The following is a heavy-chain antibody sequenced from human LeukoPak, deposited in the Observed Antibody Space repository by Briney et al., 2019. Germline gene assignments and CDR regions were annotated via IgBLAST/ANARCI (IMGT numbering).Heavy chain of an antibody. D-gene: IGHD4-23*01. CDR3: ARDGNGNSSYYYYYMDV. Sequence: SETLSLTCTVSGVSISSYYWSWVRQPPGTGLEWVGYIYYSGSTDYNPSLKSRVTISVDTSTNQFSLKLSSVTAADTAVYYCARDGNGNSSYYYYYMDVWGKGTTVTVSS. CDR1: GVSISSYY. V-gene: IGHV4-59*01. CDR2: IYYSGST. J-gene: IGHJ6*03.